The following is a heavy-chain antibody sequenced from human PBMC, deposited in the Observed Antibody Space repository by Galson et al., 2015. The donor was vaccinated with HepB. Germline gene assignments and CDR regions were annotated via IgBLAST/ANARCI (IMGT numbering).Heavy chain of an antibody. CDR1: GFTFSSYA. CDR2: ISGSGGST. J-gene: IGHJ3*02. V-gene: IGHV3-23*01. CDR3: AKFHVDLVVVVAATLVGAFDI. Sequence: SLRLSCAASGFTFSSYAMSWVRQAPGKGLEWVSAISGSGGSTYYADSVKGRFTISRDNSKNTLYLQMNSLRAEDTAVYYCAKFHVDLVVVVAATLVGAFDIWGQGTMVTVSS. D-gene: IGHD2-15*01.